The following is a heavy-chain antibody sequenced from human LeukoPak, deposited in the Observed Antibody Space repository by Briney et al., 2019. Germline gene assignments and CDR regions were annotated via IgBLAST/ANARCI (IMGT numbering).Heavy chain of an antibody. J-gene: IGHJ4*02. D-gene: IGHD6-6*01. CDR1: GYTFTSYG. Sequence: ASVKVSCKASGYTFTSYGISWVRQAPGQGLEWMGWISAYNGNTKYPQKLQDRVTMTTDTSTTTAYMEVRSLTSDDTAVYYCARGSAMAQKQLVRHFDSWGQGTLVIVS. CDR3: ARGSAMAQKQLVRHFDS. V-gene: IGHV1-18*01. CDR2: ISAYNGNT.